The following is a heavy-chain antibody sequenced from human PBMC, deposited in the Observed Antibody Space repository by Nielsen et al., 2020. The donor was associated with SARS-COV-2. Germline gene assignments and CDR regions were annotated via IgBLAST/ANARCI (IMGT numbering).Heavy chain of an antibody. D-gene: IGHD2-2*02. CDR3: ARIIIQCSSTHCYTLGGMDV. CDR2: LSGSSRYI. V-gene: IGHV3-21*01. J-gene: IGHJ6*04. CDR1: GFNFSGHS. Sequence: GESLKISCAASGFNFSGHSMSWVRQAPGKGLEWVSSLSGSSRYIYYADSLQGRFTISRDNAQNSLFLQMNSLRAEDTAVYYCARIIIQCSSTHCYTLGGMDVWGKGTTVNVSS.